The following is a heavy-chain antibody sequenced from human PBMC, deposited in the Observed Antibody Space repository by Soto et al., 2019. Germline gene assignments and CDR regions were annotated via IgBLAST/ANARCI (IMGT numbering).Heavy chain of an antibody. D-gene: IGHD2-2*01. V-gene: IGHV1-69*01. Sequence: QVQLVQSGAEVKKPGSSVKVSCKASGGTFSSYAISWVRQAPGQGLEWMGGIIPILGTANYAQKFQGRVTMTADESTSTAYMELSSLRSEETAVYYCARSRGFDGIVVVPAAMRLYNWFDPWGQGTLVTVSS. CDR3: ARSRGFDGIVVVPAAMRLYNWFDP. CDR1: GGTFSSYA. CDR2: IIPILGTA. J-gene: IGHJ5*02.